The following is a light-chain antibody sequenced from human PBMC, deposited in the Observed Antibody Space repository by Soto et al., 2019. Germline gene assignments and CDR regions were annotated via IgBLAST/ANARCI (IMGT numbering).Light chain of an antibody. CDR3: QQLNSYPYT. V-gene: IGKV1-9*01. CDR2: AAA. CDR1: QGISSY. J-gene: IGKJ2*01. Sequence: IQLTQSPASLSASVGDRVTITCRASQGISSYLAWYQQKPGQAPNLLVYAAATLQSGVPSRFSGSGSGTDFHLTIRSLQPEDFATYYCQQLNSYPYTFGQGTKLEIK.